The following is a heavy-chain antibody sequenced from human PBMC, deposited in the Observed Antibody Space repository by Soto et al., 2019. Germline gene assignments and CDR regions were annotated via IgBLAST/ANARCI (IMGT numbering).Heavy chain of an antibody. J-gene: IGHJ4*02. CDR3: ARDVGEYSSSVDY. Sequence: QVQLVQSGAEVRKPGASVKVSCKTSGYTFFSYGISWVRQAPGQGLEWVGWVSAYNGNTWYGPEPKERVTLTRDTSTSTAHMELMSLRSDDTAVYYCARDVGEYSSSVDYWGQGTLVTVSS. CDR1: GYTFFSYG. CDR2: VSAYNGNT. D-gene: IGHD6-6*01. V-gene: IGHV1-18*01.